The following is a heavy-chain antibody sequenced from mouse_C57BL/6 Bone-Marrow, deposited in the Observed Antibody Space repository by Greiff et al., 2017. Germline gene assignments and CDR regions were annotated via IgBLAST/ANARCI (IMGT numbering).Heavy chain of an antibody. CDR2: INPNNGGT. D-gene: IGHD1-1*02. Sequence: VQLQQSGPELVKPGASVKISCKASGYTFTDYYMNWVKQSHGKSLEWIGDINPNNGGTSYNQKFKGKATLTVDKSSSTAYMELRSLTSEDSAVYYCARTMAKGFAYWGQGTLVTVSA. V-gene: IGHV1-26*01. J-gene: IGHJ3*01. CDR1: GYTFTDYY. CDR3: ARTMAKGFAY.